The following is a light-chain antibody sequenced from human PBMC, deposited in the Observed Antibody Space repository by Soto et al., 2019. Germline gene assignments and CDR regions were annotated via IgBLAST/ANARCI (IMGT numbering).Light chain of an antibody. CDR1: QGISIW. CDR3: QQYDSHPIT. V-gene: IGKV1D-16*01. CDR2: AAS. Sequence: DIQMTQSPSSLSASVGDRVTITCRASQGISIWLAWYQQKPDKAPKSLIYAASSVQSGVPSRFSGSESGTDFTLTISSLQPDDFATYYCQQYDSHPITFGQGTRLEIK. J-gene: IGKJ5*01.